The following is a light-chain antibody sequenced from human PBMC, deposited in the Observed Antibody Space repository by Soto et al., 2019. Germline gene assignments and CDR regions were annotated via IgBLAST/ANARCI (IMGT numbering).Light chain of an antibody. CDR3: QQYGSSPWT. J-gene: IGKJ1*01. Sequence: IVLTQSPGTLSLSPGERATLSCRASQSVSSNYLAWYQQKSGQVPRLLIYAASNRATGIPDRFSGSGSGTDFTLTIRGLEPEDFAVYYCQQYGSSPWTFGQGTKVEIK. CDR1: QSVSSNY. CDR2: AAS. V-gene: IGKV3-20*01.